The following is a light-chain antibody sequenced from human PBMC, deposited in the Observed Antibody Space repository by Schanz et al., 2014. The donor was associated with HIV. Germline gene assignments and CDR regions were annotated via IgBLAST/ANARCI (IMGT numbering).Light chain of an antibody. Sequence: QSVLTQPPSLSGAPGQRVSLSCNGSSSNIGAGYDVHWYQQFPGTAPKVLIFANTHRPSGVPDRFSGSKSGTSASLAITGLQAEDEADYYCSSYTSSSTPHVVFGGGTKLTVL. V-gene: IGLV1-40*01. J-gene: IGLJ2*01. CDR2: ANT. CDR1: SSNIGAGYD. CDR3: SSYTSSSTPHVV.